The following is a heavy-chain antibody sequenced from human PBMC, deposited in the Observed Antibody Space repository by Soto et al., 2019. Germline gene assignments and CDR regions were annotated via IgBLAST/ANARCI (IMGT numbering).Heavy chain of an antibody. V-gene: IGHV1-3*01. J-gene: IGHJ4*02. CDR3: ARAISGYVT. Sequence: QVQLVQSGAEMKKPGASVKLSCKTSGINYNTYAIHWVRQAPGQGLEWMGWINAGNGDTRYSKNFQGRVTLTRDTSASTVYMDLDSLKSKDTGVYYCARAISGYVTWGQGTLVTVSS. D-gene: IGHD5-12*01. CDR2: INAGNGDT. CDR1: GINYNTYA.